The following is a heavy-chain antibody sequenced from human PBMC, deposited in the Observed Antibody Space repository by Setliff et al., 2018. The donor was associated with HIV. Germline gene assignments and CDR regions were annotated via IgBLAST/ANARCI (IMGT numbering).Heavy chain of an antibody. CDR3: ARRNYNPNGFDP. Sequence: ASVKVSCKASGYTFTNFVVNWVRQAPGQGLEWMAWINSHTGKATYAQGFTGRFVFSLDTSVNTAYLDIVDLRTEDTAVYYCARRNYNPNGFDPWGQGTLVTVSS. CDR2: INSHTGKA. J-gene: IGHJ5*01. CDR1: GYTFTNFV. V-gene: IGHV7-4-1*01. D-gene: IGHD1-1*01.